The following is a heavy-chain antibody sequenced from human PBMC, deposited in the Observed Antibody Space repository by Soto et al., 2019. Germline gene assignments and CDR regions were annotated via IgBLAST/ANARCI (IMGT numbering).Heavy chain of an antibody. V-gene: IGHV4-59*11. D-gene: IGHD5-18*01. J-gene: IGHJ4*02. CDR2: IHSSGGP. CDR3: AREGDKQLWHI. CDR1: GALIYTQF. Sequence: PSDTLSPTCALSGALIYTQFWSWIRQPPGKRPEWIGYIHSSGGPTYNPSLDSRVTISLDTSKNQFSLKLISVNAADTALYYCAREGDKQLWHIWGQG.